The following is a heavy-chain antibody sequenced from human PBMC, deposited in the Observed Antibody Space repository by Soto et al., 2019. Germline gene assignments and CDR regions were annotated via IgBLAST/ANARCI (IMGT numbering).Heavy chain of an antibody. CDR1: GGSISSGDYY. Sequence: SETLSLTCTVSGGSISSGDYYWSWIRQHPGKGLEWIGYIYYSGSTYYNPSLKSRVTISVDTSKNQFSLKLSSVTAADTAVYYCAEENILTGIDNWGQGTLVTVPQ. CDR3: AEENILTGIDN. J-gene: IGHJ4*02. D-gene: IGHD3-9*01. V-gene: IGHV4-31*03. CDR2: IYYSGST.